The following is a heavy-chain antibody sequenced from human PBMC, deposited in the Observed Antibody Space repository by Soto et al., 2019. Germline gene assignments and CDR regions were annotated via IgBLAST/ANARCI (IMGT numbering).Heavy chain of an antibody. CDR3: ALGSDYLFDP. CDR1: GGTFSTYA. Sequence: QIQLVQSGAEVQKPGSSVKVSCKASGGTFSTYAISWVRQAPGQGLEWMGGIIPMSGRTTYAQKFQDRVTSTADKSTTTAYMELSSLRSEDTAVYYCALGSDYLFDPWGRGTLVNVSS. D-gene: IGHD4-17*01. V-gene: IGHV1-69*06. CDR2: IIPMSGRT. J-gene: IGHJ5*02.